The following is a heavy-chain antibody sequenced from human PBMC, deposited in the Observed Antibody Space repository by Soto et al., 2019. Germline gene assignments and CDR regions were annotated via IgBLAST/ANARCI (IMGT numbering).Heavy chain of an antibody. Sequence: EVQLVESGGGLIQPGGSLRLSCVASGFTVSSNYMSWVRQAPGKGLEWVSVIYSGGSAHYTDSVKGRFAISRDNSKNTLYLQMNSLRAEDTAVYYCVREDWHDGRGMDVWGQGTTVTVSS. D-gene: IGHD1-1*01. J-gene: IGHJ6*02. CDR3: VREDWHDGRGMDV. CDR2: IYSGGSA. CDR1: GFTVSSNY. V-gene: IGHV3-53*01.